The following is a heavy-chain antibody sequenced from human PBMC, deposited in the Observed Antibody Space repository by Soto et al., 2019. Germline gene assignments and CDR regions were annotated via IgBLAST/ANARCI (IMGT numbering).Heavy chain of an antibody. CDR2: ISSNGGST. J-gene: IGHJ4*02. D-gene: IGHD3-16*02. CDR1: GFTFSSYA. Sequence: GGSLRLSCSASGFTFSSYAMHWVRQAPGKGLEYVSAISSNGGSTYYADSVKGRFTISRDNSKNTLYLQMSSLRAEDTAVYYCVKAPGDYVWGSYRTYYFDYWGQGTLVTVSS. CDR3: VKAPGDYVWGSYRTYYFDY. V-gene: IGHV3-64D*06.